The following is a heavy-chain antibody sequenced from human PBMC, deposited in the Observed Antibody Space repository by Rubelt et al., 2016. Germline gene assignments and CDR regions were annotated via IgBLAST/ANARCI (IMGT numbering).Heavy chain of an antibody. CDR2: IYWDDDK. J-gene: IGHJ4*02. Sequence: QITLKESGPTLVKPTQTLTLTCTFSGFSLSTSGVGVGWIRQPPGKALEWLALIYWDDDKRYSPSLKSRLTITKDTSKNQVVLKMTNMDPVDTATYYWAHSKAGYYYFDYWGQGTLVTVSS. D-gene: IGHD3-9*01. CDR1: GFSLSTSGVG. V-gene: IGHV2-5*02. CDR3: AHSKAGYYYFDY.